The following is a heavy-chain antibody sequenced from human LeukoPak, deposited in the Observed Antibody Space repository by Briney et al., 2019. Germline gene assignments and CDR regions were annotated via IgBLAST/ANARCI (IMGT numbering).Heavy chain of an antibody. CDR3: ARDTTMITYWFDP. CDR2: TNPNSGGT. D-gene: IGHD5-18*01. Sequence: ASVKVSCKASGYTFTGYYMHWVRQAPGQGLEWMGWTNPNSGGTNYAQKFQGRVTMTRDTSVSTAYMELNRLRSDDTGVYYCARDTTMITYWFDPWGQGTLVTVSS. CDR1: GYTFTGYY. V-gene: IGHV1-2*02. J-gene: IGHJ5*02.